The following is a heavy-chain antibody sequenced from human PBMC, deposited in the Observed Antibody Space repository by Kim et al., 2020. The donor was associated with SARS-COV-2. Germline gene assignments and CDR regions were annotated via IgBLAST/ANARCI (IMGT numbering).Heavy chain of an antibody. J-gene: IGHJ4*02. Sequence: YADSVKDRFTISRDNAKNTMYMQMKSLRAEDTAVYYSSRRAYSSDWWYFDYWGQGTLVTVSS. D-gene: IGHD6-19*01. V-gene: IGHV3-74*01. CDR3: SRRAYSSDWWYFDY.